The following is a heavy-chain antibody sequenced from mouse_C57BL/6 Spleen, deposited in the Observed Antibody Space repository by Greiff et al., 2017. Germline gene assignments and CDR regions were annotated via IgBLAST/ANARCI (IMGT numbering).Heavy chain of an antibody. CDR3: ARSSSENWYFDV. J-gene: IGHJ1*03. Sequence: EVQLVESGGGLVKPGGSLKLSCAASGFTFSDYGMHWVRQAPETGLEWVAYISSGSSTIYYADTVKGRFTISRDNAKNTLFLQMTRLRSEDTAMYYCARSSSENWYFDVWGTGTTVTVAS. CDR1: GFTFSDYG. D-gene: IGHD1-1*01. CDR2: ISSGSSTI. V-gene: IGHV5-17*01.